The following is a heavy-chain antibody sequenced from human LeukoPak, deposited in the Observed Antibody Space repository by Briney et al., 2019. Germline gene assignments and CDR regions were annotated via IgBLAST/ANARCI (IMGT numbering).Heavy chain of an antibody. V-gene: IGHV3-23*01. Sequence: GGSLRLSCSTSGFTFSSYGMSWVRQAPGKGLEWVSAISGSGGSTYYADSVKGRFTISRDNSKNTLYLQMNSLRAEDTAVYYCAKDRGGYDSLDYWGQGTLVTVSS. CDR2: ISGSGGST. CDR1: GFTFSSYG. CDR3: AKDRGGYDSLDY. D-gene: IGHD5-12*01. J-gene: IGHJ4*02.